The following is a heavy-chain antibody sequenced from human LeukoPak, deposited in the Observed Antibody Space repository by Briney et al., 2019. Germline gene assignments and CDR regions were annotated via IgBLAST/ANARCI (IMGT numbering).Heavy chain of an antibody. V-gene: IGHV3-30*02. CDR1: GFNFRGYA. Sequence: GGSLRLSCAASGFNFRGYAMHWARQAPGRGLEWVAFLRYDGSDQKYADSVKGRFTISRDNSKNTLYLQMDSLRLEDAAVYYCAKEAYANGVVDYWGQGTLVTVSS. CDR3: AKEAYANGVVDY. D-gene: IGHD2-2*01. J-gene: IGHJ4*02. CDR2: LRYDGSDQ.